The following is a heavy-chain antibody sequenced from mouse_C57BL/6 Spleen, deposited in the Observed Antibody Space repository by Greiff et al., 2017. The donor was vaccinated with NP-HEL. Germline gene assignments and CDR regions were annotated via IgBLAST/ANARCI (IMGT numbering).Heavy chain of an antibody. Sequence: QVQLQQPGAELVKPGASVKLSCKASGYTFTSYWMHWVKQRPGRGLEWIGRIDPNSGGTKYNEKFKSKATLTVDKPSSTAYMQLSSLTSEDSAVYYCARGGGTTDQFCYYAMDYWGQGTSVTVSS. CDR2: IDPNSGGT. CDR1: GYTFTSYW. D-gene: IGHD1-1*01. V-gene: IGHV1-72*01. J-gene: IGHJ4*01. CDR3: ARGGGTTDQFCYYAMDY.